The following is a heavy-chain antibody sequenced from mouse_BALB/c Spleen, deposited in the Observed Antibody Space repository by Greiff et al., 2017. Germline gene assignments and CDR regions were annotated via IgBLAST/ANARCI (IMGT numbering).Heavy chain of an antibody. Sequence: EVQGVESGGGLVQPGGSLRLSCATSGFTFTDYYMSWVRQPPGKALEWLGFIRNKANGYTTEYSASVKGRFTISRDNSQSILYLQMNTLRAEDSATYYCARDKEGFDYWGQGTTLTVSS. CDR1: GFTFTDYY. CDR3: ARDKEGFDY. J-gene: IGHJ2*01. CDR2: IRNKANGYTT. V-gene: IGHV7-3*02.